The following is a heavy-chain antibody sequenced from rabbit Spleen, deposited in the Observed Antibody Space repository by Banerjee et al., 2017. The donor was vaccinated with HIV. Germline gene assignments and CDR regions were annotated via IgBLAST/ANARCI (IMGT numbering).Heavy chain of an antibody. CDR2: IYAAGSGDT. CDR1: GLDFSSGYW. Sequence: QQQLEESGGDLVKPGGTLTLTCTASGLDFSSGYWICWVRQAPGKGLEWIACIYAAGSGDTDYASWATGRFTISKTSSTTVTLQMTSLTAADTATYFCARGVYDDYDTYYFDLWGPGTLVTVS. CDR3: ARGVYDDYDTYYFDL. V-gene: IGHV1S45*01. D-gene: IGHD2-1*01. J-gene: IGHJ4*01.